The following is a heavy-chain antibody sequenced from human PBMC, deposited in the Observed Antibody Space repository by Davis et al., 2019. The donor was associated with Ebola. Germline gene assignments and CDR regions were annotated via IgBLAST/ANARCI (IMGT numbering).Heavy chain of an antibody. CDR2: ISGSGGST. D-gene: IGHD3-22*01. V-gene: IGHV3-23*01. J-gene: IGHJ4*02. CDR3: AKDTPEGFTMIVVAGGYYFDY. CDR1: GFTFSSYA. Sequence: PGGSLRLSCAASGFTFSSYAMSWVRQAPGKGLEWVSAISGSGGSTYYADSVKGRFTISRDNSKNTLYLQMNSLRAEDTAVYYCAKDTPEGFTMIVVAGGYYFDYWGQGTLVTVSS.